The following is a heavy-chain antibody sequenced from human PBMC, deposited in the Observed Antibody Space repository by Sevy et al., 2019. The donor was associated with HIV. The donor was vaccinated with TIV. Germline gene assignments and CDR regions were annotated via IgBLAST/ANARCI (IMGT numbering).Heavy chain of an antibody. Sequence: GGSLRLSCVGSGFNFSTYWMHWVRQVPGKGLVWVSRINSDGSSPFYADSVRGRFTISRDNAKKTLYLHMNTLGVEDTAVYYCAGGNRDNDYRWGQGILVTVSS. CDR3: AGGNRDNDYR. CDR1: GFNFSTYW. V-gene: IGHV3-74*01. J-gene: IGHJ4*02. D-gene: IGHD3-16*01. CDR2: INSDGSSP.